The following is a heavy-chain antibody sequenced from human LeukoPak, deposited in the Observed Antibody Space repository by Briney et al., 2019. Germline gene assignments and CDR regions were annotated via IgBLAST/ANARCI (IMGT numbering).Heavy chain of an antibody. J-gene: IGHJ4*02. CDR2: IYYSGST. Sequence: SETLSLTCTVSGGSISSSSYYWGWIRQPPGKGLEWIGSIYYSGSTYYNPSLKSRVTISVDTSKNQFSLKLSSVTAADTAVYYCARDNDFWSGLFDYWGQGTLVTVSS. CDR1: GGSISSSSYY. D-gene: IGHD3-3*01. V-gene: IGHV4-39*07. CDR3: ARDNDFWSGLFDY.